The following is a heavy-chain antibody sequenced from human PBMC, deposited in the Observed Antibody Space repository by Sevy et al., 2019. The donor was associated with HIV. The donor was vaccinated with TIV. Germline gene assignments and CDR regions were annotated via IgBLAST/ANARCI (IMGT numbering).Heavy chain of an antibody. V-gene: IGHV3-23*01. J-gene: IGHJ4*02. Sequence: GGSLRLSCAASGFNFSSYAMSWVRQAPGKGLEWVSAISGSGGSTYYADSVKGRFTISRDNSKNTLYLQMNSLRAEDTAVYYCAKDRRAVAGSWYFDYWGQGTLVTVSS. CDR1: GFNFSSYA. CDR2: ISGSGGST. CDR3: AKDRRAVAGSWYFDY. D-gene: IGHD6-19*01.